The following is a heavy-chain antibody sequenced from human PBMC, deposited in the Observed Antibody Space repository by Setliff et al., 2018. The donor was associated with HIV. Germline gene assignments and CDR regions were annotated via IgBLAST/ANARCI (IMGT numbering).Heavy chain of an antibody. V-gene: IGHV4-28*02. CDR1: GFSLSTSGVG. CDR3: GRLFRGSSNKEKTDS. D-gene: IGHD2-2*01. J-gene: IGHJ4*02. Sequence: SGPTLVNPTQTLTLTCTFSGFSLSTSGVGVGWIRQPPGKGLEWIASVYYSGSTSYNPALKRRVTMSVDAANNQFSLSVTSVTAADTAVYYCGRLFRGSSNKEKTDSWGQGMLVTVSS. CDR2: VYYSGST.